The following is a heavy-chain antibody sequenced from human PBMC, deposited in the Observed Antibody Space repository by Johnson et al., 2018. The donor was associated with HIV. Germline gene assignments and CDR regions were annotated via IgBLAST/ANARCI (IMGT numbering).Heavy chain of an antibody. CDR2: VKQDGSES. Sequence: WVANVKQDGSESYYVDSVKGRFTISRDNDKNTLYLQMNSLRAEDTAVYYCAKGRDSSGFGAFDIWGQGTMVTVSS. J-gene: IGHJ3*02. D-gene: IGHD3-22*01. CDR3: AKGRDSSGFGAFDI. V-gene: IGHV3-7*01.